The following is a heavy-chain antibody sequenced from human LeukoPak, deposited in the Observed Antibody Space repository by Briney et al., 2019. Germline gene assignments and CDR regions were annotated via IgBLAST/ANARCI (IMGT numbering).Heavy chain of an antibody. CDR1: GYTFTSYY. V-gene: IGHV1-46*01. J-gene: IGHJ4*02. CDR2: INPSGGRT. D-gene: IGHD2-21*02. Sequence: ASVRVSCKASGYTFTSYYMHWVRQAPGQGLEWMGIINPSGGRTSYARKFQGRVTMTRDTSTGTVYMELSSLRSEDTAVYYCASLRSGDYEGFDYWGQGTLVTVSS. CDR3: ASLRSGDYEGFDY.